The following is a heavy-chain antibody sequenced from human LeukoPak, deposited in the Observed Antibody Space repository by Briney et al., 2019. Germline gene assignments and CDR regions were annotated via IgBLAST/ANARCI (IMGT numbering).Heavy chain of an antibody. CDR3: ANLGNVGLDHYGIDV. V-gene: IGHV1-69*06. D-gene: IGHD1-14*01. CDR2: IIPIFGTA. Sequence: SVKVACKASGGTFSSYAISWVRQAPGQGLEWMGGIIPIFGTANYAQKFQGRVTITADKSTSTAYMELSSLRSEDTAVYYCANLGNVGLDHYGIDVWGKGTTVTVSS. J-gene: IGHJ6*04. CDR1: GGTFSSYA.